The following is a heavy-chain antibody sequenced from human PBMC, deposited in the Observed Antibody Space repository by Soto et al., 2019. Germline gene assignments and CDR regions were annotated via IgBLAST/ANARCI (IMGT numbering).Heavy chain of an antibody. CDR1: GDSISPSY. Sequence: PLETLALTCAVSGDSISPSYWTWMRQCIGRGLESVRCIHLRGKSNYSPSLRSRVTMSVDTSKNHFSLKLNSMTAADTALYYCARVGGRVWSFGSWGEGISVT. J-gene: IGHJ4*02. V-gene: IGHV4-59*01. CDR3: ARVGGRVWSFGS. D-gene: IGHD3-16*01. CDR2: IHLRGKS.